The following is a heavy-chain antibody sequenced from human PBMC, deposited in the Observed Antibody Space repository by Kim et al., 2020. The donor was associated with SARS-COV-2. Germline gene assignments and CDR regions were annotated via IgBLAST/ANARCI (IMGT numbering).Heavy chain of an antibody. Sequence: GGSLRLSCAASGFTFSSYSMNWVRQAPGKGLEWVSSISSSSSYIYYADSVKGRFTISRDNAKNSLYLQMNSLRAEDTAVYYCARGPADIVVVPAARDYYGMDVWGQGTTVTVSS. CDR2: ISSSSSYI. CDR1: GFTFSSYS. D-gene: IGHD2-2*01. V-gene: IGHV3-21*01. CDR3: ARGPADIVVVPAARDYYGMDV. J-gene: IGHJ6*02.